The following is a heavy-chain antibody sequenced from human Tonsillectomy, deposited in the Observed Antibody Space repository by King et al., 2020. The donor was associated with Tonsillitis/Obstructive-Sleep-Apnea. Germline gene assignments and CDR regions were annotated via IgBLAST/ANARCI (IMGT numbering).Heavy chain of an antibody. J-gene: IGHJ6*02. Sequence: QVQLVESGGGVVQPGRSLRLSCAASGFTFSSYAMHWVRQAPGKGLEWVTVISYDGSHKYYADSVKDRFTISRDNSKNTLYLQMNSLRPEDTAVYYCARAPGIAASNINYYFGMDVWGQGTTVTVSS. CDR1: GFTFSSYA. V-gene: IGHV3-30*04. D-gene: IGHD6-13*01. CDR3: ARAPGIAASNINYYFGMDV. CDR2: ISYDGSHK.